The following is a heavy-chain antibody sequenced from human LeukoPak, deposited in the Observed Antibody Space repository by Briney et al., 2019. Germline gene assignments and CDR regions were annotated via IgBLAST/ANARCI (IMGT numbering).Heavy chain of an antibody. Sequence: SETLSLTHTVSGGSISSYYWSWIRQPPGKGLEWIGYIYYSGSTNYNPSLKSRVTISVDTSKNQFSLKLSSVTAADTAVYYCARHVLEQPAHFDYWGQGTLVTVSS. CDR2: IYYSGST. V-gene: IGHV4-59*08. CDR3: ARHVLEQPAHFDY. CDR1: GGSISSYY. D-gene: IGHD1/OR15-1a*01. J-gene: IGHJ4*02.